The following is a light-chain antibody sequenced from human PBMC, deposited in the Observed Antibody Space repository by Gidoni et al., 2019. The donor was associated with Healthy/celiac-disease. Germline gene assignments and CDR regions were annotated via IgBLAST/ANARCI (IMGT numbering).Light chain of an antibody. CDR2: KAS. Sequence: DIQMTQSPATLSASVGDRVTITCRSSQRISSWLDWYQQKPGKAPKLLIYKASSLESGVPSRYSGSGSGTGFTLTISSLQPDDIATYYCQQYNSYFLTFXGXTRVEIK. CDR3: QQYNSYFLT. CDR1: QRISSW. V-gene: IGKV1-5*03. J-gene: IGKJ4*01.